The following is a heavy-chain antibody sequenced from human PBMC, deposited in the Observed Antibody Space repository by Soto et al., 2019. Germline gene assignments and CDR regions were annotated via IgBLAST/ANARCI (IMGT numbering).Heavy chain of an antibody. CDR2: IKSKTDGGTT. J-gene: IGHJ4*02. Sequence: GGSLRLSCAASGFTFSNAWMNWVRQAPGKGLEWVGRIKSKTDGGTTDYAAPVKGRFTISRDDSTNTLYLQMNSLKTEDTAVYYCTTVRTDQHYYDSSGYFLYYFDYWGQGTLVTVSS. D-gene: IGHD3-22*01. CDR3: TTVRTDQHYYDSSGYFLYYFDY. V-gene: IGHV3-15*07. CDR1: GFTFSNAW.